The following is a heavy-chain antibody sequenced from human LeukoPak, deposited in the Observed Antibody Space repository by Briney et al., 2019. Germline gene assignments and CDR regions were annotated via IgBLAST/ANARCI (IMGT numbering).Heavy chain of an antibody. D-gene: IGHD5-12*01. CDR1: GGTFNNYA. Sequence: SVKVSCKASGGTFNNYAISWVRQAPGQGLEWMGVLIPIFGSTNYAQRFQGRLTIITDESMSTAYMELSSLRSEDTAVYYCARSGQASISTWFDPWGQGTLVTVSS. V-gene: IGHV1-69*05. CDR2: LIPIFGST. CDR3: ARSGQASISTWFDP. J-gene: IGHJ5*02.